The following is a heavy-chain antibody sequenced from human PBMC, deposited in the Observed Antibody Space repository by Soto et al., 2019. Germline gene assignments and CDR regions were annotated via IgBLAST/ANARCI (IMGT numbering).Heavy chain of an antibody. J-gene: IGHJ4*02. CDR3: TTGGGSVATGVDY. CDR2: IIPILGIA. D-gene: IGHD5-12*01. Sequence: ASVKVSCKASGGTFSSYAISWVRQAPGQGLEWMGRIIPILGIANYAQKFQGRVTITADKSTSTAYMELSSLRSEDTAVYYCTTGGGSVATGVDYWGQGTLVTVSS. CDR1: GGTFSSYA. V-gene: IGHV1-69*04.